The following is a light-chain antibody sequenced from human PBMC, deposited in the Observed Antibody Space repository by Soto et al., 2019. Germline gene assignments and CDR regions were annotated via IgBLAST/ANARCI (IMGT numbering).Light chain of an antibody. CDR2: GAS. CDR1: QYIGDF. Sequence: DIPMTPSPSSLSASVGDRVTIPCRASQYIGDFLNWYQQTPGKAPKLLIFGASNLHIGVPSRFSGSGSGTEFTLTINNLQREDFATYYCQESFFTLGTFGRGTKVDIK. V-gene: IGKV1-39*01. J-gene: IGKJ1*01. CDR3: QESFFTLGT.